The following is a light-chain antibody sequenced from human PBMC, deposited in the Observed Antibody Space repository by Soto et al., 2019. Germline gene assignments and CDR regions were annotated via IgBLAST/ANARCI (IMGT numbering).Light chain of an antibody. CDR1: HDITSY. CDR2: DAT. V-gene: IGKV1-33*01. CDR3: QKCDYLPI. Sequence: DIQMPQSPSSLSASVGDRVTITCQASHDITSYLNWYQHKPGKAPKLLIYDATILEAGVPSRFSGSGSGTDFTFTISSLQTEDDAKYYCQKCDYLPIFGPGTTVDLK. J-gene: IGKJ3*01.